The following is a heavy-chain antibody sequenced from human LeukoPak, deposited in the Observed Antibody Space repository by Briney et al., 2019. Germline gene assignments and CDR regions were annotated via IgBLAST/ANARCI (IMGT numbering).Heavy chain of an antibody. D-gene: IGHD6-19*01. CDR1: GGSISSYY. V-gene: IGHV4-59*01. CDR2: IYYSGST. J-gene: IGHJ4*02. CDR3: ARDSSGWYDY. Sequence: SETLSLTCTVSGGSISSYYWSWIRQPPGKGLEWIGYIYYSGSTNYNPSLKSRVTISVDTSKNQFSLKLSSVTAADTAVYYCARDSSGWYDYWGQGTLVTVPS.